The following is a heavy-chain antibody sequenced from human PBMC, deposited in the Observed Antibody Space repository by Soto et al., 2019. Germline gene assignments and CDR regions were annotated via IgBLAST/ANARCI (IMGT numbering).Heavy chain of an antibody. V-gene: IGHV4-34*01. CDR1: GGSFSGYY. Sequence: PSETLSLTYAVYGGSFSGYYWSWIRQPPGKGLEWIGEINHSGSTNYNPSLKSRVTISVDTSKNTLYLQMNSLRAEDTAVYYCAKDGTLPRPFFAYWGQGTLVTVSS. CDR2: INHSGST. CDR3: AKDGTLPRPFFAY. J-gene: IGHJ4*02. D-gene: IGHD1-26*01.